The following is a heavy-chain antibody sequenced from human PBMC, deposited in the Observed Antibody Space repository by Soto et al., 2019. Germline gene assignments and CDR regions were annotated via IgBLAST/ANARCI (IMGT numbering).Heavy chain of an antibody. D-gene: IGHD2-2*01. Sequence: SETLSLTCTVSGGSISSGGYYWSWIRQHPGKGLEWIGYIYYSGSTYYNPSLKSRVTISVDTSKNQFSLELSSVTAADTAVYYCARVSCSSTSCYFDYWGQGTLVTVSS. V-gene: IGHV4-31*03. CDR3: ARVSCSSTSCYFDY. CDR1: GGSISSGGYY. CDR2: IYYSGST. J-gene: IGHJ4*02.